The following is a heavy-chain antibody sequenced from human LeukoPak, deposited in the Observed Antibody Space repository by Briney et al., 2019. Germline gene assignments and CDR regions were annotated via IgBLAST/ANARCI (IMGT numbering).Heavy chain of an antibody. Sequence: PGRSLRLSCAASGFTFSSYAMHWVRQAPGKGLEWVAVISYDGNNKYYGDSVNGRFTISRDNSKNTLYQQMNILRAEDTAMYSCARENRATYGNNWFDLWGQGTLVTVSS. CDR2: ISYDGNNK. J-gene: IGHJ5*02. CDR1: GFTFSSYA. CDR3: ARENRATYGNNWFDL. V-gene: IGHV3-30*04. D-gene: IGHD4-17*01.